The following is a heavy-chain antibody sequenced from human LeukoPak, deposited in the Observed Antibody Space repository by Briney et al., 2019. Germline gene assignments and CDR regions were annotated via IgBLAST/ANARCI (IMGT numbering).Heavy chain of an antibody. V-gene: IGHV4-59*08. CDR2: IYSSGST. Sequence: KPSETLSLTCSVSGGSISNYFWTWIRQPPGKGLEWIGYIYSSGSTYYNPSLKSRVTISVDTSENRFSLKLSTVTAADTAVYYCARRPTGDPKFDYWGQGTLVTVSS. CDR3: ARRPTGDPKFDY. CDR1: GGSISNYF. J-gene: IGHJ4*02. D-gene: IGHD7-27*01.